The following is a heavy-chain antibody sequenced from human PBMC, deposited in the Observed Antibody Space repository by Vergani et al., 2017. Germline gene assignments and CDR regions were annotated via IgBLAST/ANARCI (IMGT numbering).Heavy chain of an antibody. D-gene: IGHD2-2*01. V-gene: IGHV3-23*01. Sequence: EVQLLESGGGLVQPGGSLRLSCAASGFTFSSYAMSWVRQAPGKGLEWVSAISGSGGSTYYADSVKGRFTISRDNSKNTLYLQMNSLRAEDTAVYYCRCSSTSCYDALAGNWGQGTLVTVSS. CDR3: RCSSTSCYDALAGN. J-gene: IGHJ4*02. CDR2: ISGSGGST. CDR1: GFTFSSYA.